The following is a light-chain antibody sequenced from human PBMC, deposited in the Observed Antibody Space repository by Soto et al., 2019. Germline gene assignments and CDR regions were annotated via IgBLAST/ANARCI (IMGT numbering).Light chain of an antibody. CDR2: EVT. CDR1: SSDVGGFDF. Sequence: QSALTQPASVSGSPGQSITISCTGTSSDVGGFDFVSWFQRRPGKAPRLIIYEVTNRPSGISDRFSGSKSGNTASLTISGLQAEDEADYYCQAYDYSLTASVFGGGTKLTVL. V-gene: IGLV2-14*01. J-gene: IGLJ3*02. CDR3: QAYDYSLTASV.